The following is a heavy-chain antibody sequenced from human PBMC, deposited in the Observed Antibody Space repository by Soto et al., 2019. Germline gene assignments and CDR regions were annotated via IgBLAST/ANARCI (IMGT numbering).Heavy chain of an antibody. V-gene: IGHV4-39*01. CDR2: IYYSGST. Sequence: PSETLSLTCTVSGGSISSGGYYWGWIRQPPGKGLEWIGSIYYSGSTYYNPSLKSRVTISVDTSKNQFSLKLSSVTAADTAFYYCASGYSSSWYPVDFQHWGQGTLVTVSS. D-gene: IGHD6-13*01. J-gene: IGHJ1*01. CDR3: ASGYSSSWYPVDFQH. CDR1: GGSISSGGYY.